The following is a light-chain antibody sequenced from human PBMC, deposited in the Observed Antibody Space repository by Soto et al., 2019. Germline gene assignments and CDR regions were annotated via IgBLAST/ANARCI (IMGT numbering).Light chain of an antibody. CDR3: QQYNDWPLT. CDR1: QSVYSN. J-gene: IGKJ1*01. CDR2: GAS. Sequence: EIVMTQSPATLSVSPGERATFSCRASQSVYSNLAWYQQKPGQAPRLLIYGASTRATGIPARFSGGGSGTEFTLTISSLQSEDFAVYYCQQYNDWPLTFGQGTKVEIK. V-gene: IGKV3-15*01.